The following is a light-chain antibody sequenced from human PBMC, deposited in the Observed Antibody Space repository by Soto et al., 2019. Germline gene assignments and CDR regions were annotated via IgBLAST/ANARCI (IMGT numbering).Light chain of an antibody. V-gene: IGLV2-11*01. CDR1: SSDVDGYNY. J-gene: IGLJ1*01. Sequence: QSALTQPRSVSGSPGQSVTISCTGTSSDVDGYNYVSWYQQHPDKAPKLMIYDVTKRPSGVPDRFSGSKSGNTASLTISGLQADDEADYYCCSYAGSYFFGTGTKLTVL. CDR2: DVT. CDR3: CSYAGSYF.